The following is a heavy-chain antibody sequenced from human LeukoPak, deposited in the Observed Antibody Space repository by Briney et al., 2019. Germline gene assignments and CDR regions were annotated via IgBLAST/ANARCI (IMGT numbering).Heavy chain of an antibody. V-gene: IGHV4-34*01. Sequence: SETLSLTCAVYGGSFSGYYWSWIHQPPGKGLEWIGKINHSGSTNYNPSLKSRVTISVDTSKNQFSLKLSSVTAADTAVYYCARDEYYYGSGRVMGFIWGQGTLVTVSS. J-gene: IGHJ4*02. CDR2: INHSGST. CDR1: GGSFSGYY. CDR3: ARDEYYYGSGRVMGFI. D-gene: IGHD3-10*01.